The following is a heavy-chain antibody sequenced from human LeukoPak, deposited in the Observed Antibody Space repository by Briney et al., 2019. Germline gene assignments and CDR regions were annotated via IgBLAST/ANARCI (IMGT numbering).Heavy chain of an antibody. CDR2: ISSSSSSYT. Sequence: GGSLRLSCAASGFTFSDYYMSWIRQAPGKGLEWVSYISSSSSSYTNYADSVKGRFTISRNNAKNSLYLQLNSLRAEDTAVYYCARASASYFDYWGQGTLVTVSS. V-gene: IGHV3-11*06. CDR1: GFTFSDYY. CDR3: ARASASYFDY. J-gene: IGHJ4*02.